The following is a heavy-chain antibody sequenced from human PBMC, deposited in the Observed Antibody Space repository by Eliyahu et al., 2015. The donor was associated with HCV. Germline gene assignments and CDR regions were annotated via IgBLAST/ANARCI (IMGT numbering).Heavy chain of an antibody. D-gene: IGHD3-22*01. V-gene: IGHV3-7*01. CDR1: XXTFSSYW. CDR2: IKQDGSEK. J-gene: IGHJ4*02. CDR3: ARGIQGYYDSSGYYD. Sequence: EVQLVESGGGLVQPGGSLRLSCAASXXTFSSYWMXWVRQXPGKGXEWVANIKQDGSEKYYVDSVKGRFTISRDNAKNSLYLQMNSLRAEDTAVYYCARGIQGYYDSSGYYDWGQGTLVTVSS.